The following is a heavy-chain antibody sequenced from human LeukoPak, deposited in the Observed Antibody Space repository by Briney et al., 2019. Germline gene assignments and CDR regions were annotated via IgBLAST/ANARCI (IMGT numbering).Heavy chain of an antibody. D-gene: IGHD1-7*01. J-gene: IGHJ4*02. CDR2: IYSSGTT. CDR3: TRQLGTATTSVVDY. CDR1: GVSVSSGDYY. Sequence: SETLSLTCTVSGVSVSSGDYYWGWIRQSPGKSLEGIGHIYSSGTTYYNPSLKSRVIISMDTSRNQFSLNLSSVTAADTAVYFCTRQLGTATTSVVDYWGQGTLVTVSS. V-gene: IGHV4-39*01.